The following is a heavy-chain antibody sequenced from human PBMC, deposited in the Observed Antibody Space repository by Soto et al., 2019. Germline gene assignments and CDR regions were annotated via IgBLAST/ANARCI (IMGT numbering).Heavy chain of an antibody. CDR3: ARAFRPGAKQLNIDY. CDR2: IWYDGSNK. D-gene: IGHD5-18*01. V-gene: IGHV3-33*01. CDR1: GFTFSSYG. Sequence: QVQLVESGGGVVQPGRSLRLSCAASGFTFSSYGMHWVRQAPGKGLEWVAVIWYDGSNKYYADSVKGRFTISRDKSKNTLYLEINSLRAEDRAVYYCARAFRPGAKQLNIDYWGQGTLVTVSS. J-gene: IGHJ4*02.